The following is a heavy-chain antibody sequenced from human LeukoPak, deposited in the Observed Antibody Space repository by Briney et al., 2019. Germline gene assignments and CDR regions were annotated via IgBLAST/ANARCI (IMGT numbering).Heavy chain of an antibody. CDR2: IYTSGST. CDR3: ARAYWFDP. Sequence: PSQTLSLTCTVSGGSISSGNYYWSWIRQPAGKGLEWIGRIYTSGSTNYNPSLKSRVTISADTSKNQFSLKLSSVTAADTAVYYCARAYWFDPWGQGTLVTVSS. CDR1: GGSISSGNYY. J-gene: IGHJ5*02. V-gene: IGHV4-61*02.